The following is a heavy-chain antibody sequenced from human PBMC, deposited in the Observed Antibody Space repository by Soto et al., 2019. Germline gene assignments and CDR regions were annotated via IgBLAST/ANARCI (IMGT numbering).Heavy chain of an antibody. J-gene: IGHJ6*03. V-gene: IGHV3-64*01. Sequence: EVQLAESGGGLAQPGGSLRLSCAASGFPLSGYAMDWVRQAPGKGLEYVSGISSNGVGTYYAHSVQGRFTISRDNSKNTVYLQMGSLRPEDMAVYYCARRARPDFYYMDVWGKGTTVTVSS. D-gene: IGHD6-6*01. CDR3: ARRARPDFYYMDV. CDR2: ISSNGVGT. CDR1: GFPLSGYA.